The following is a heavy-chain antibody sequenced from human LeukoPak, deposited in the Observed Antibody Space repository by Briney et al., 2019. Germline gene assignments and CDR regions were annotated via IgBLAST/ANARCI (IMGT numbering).Heavy chain of an antibody. D-gene: IGHD6-13*01. CDR2: IWNDGSNK. Sequence: GRSLRLSCAASGFTFSTYGMHWVRQAPGKGLEWVAVIWNDGSNKYYADSVKGRFTISRDISKNTLHLQMNSLRAEDTAIYYCARGGIAAADIDYWGQRTLVTVSS. J-gene: IGHJ4*02. CDR3: ARGGIAAADIDY. V-gene: IGHV3-33*01. CDR1: GFTFSTYG.